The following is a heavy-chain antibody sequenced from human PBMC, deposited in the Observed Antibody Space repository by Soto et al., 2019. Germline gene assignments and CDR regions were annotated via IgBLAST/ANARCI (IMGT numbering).Heavy chain of an antibody. Sequence: SETLSLTCAVYGGSFSGYYWSWIRQPPGKGLEWIGEINHSGSTNYNPSLKSRVTISVDTSKNQFSLKLSSVTAADTAVYYCARGYNWNWAGTYYYMDVWGKGTTVTVSS. CDR1: GGSFSGYY. D-gene: IGHD1-7*01. J-gene: IGHJ6*03. CDR3: ARGYNWNWAGTYYYMDV. V-gene: IGHV4-34*01. CDR2: INHSGST.